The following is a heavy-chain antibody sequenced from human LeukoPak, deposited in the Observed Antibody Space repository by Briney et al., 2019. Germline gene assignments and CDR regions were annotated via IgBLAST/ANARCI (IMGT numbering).Heavy chain of an antibody. D-gene: IGHD4-17*01. V-gene: IGHV3-7*01. Sequence: GGSLRLSCAASGFSFSTYYMSWVRQGPGEGLEWVATLWPEGSDKRYVDSVRDRFTISRDNAKNSLYLQMNSLSAEDTAVYYCARLFGGVTTFDYWGQGALVTVSS. CDR2: LWPEGSDK. CDR1: GFSFSTYY. CDR3: ARLFGGVTTFDY. J-gene: IGHJ4*02.